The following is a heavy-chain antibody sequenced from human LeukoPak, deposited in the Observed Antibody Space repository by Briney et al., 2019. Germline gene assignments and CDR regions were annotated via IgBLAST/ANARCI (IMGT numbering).Heavy chain of an antibody. CDR2: LYYSGST. J-gene: IGHJ4*02. D-gene: IGHD6-19*01. Sequence: SETLSLTCTVSGDSFRSSTYYWGWIRQPPGRGLEWIGSLYYSGSTYYNPSLKSRVTISVDTSKNQFSLKLSSVTAADTAVYYCARTSSSGLVGGYYFDYWGQGTLVTVSS. CDR3: ARTSSSGLVGGYYFDY. V-gene: IGHV4-39*07. CDR1: GDSFRSSTYY.